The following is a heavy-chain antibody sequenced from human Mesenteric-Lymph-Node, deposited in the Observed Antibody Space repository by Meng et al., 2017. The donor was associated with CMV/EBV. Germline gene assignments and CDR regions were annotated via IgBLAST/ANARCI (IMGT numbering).Heavy chain of an antibody. CDR2: INHSGST. Sequence: SETLSLTCAVYGGSFSGYYWSWIRQPPGKGLEWIGEINHSGSTNYNPSLKSRVTISVDTSKKHFSLKLRSVTAADTAVYYCATSNMYLRFLYWGQGTLVTVSS. D-gene: IGHD3-3*01. CDR3: ATSNMYLRFLY. V-gene: IGHV4-34*01. J-gene: IGHJ4*02. CDR1: GGSFSGYY.